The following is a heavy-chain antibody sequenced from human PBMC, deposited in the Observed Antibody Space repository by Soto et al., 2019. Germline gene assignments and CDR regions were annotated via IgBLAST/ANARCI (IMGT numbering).Heavy chain of an antibody. Sequence: QVQLQESGPGLVKPSQTLSLTCTVSGGSISSGDYYWSWIRQPPGKGLEWIGYIYYSGSTYYNPSLKSRITISVDTSKNQFSLKLRSVTAADTAVYYCARVGGFGATTIDYWGQGTLVTVSS. V-gene: IGHV4-30-4*01. J-gene: IGHJ4*02. CDR3: ARVGGFGATTIDY. D-gene: IGHD3-10*01. CDR2: IYYSGST. CDR1: GGSISSGDYY.